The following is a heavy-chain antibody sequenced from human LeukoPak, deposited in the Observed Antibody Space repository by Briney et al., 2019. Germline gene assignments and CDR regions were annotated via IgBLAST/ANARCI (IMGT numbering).Heavy chain of an antibody. CDR3: ERAHYYDSSGYEGEDY. D-gene: IGHD3-22*01. V-gene: IGHV1-69*13. CDR2: IIPIFGTA. J-gene: IGHJ4*02. Sequence: SVKVSCKASGGTFSSYAISWVRQAPGQGLEWMGGIIPIFGTANYARKFQGRVTITADESTSTAYMELSSLRSEDAAVYYCERAHYYDSSGYEGEDYWGQGTLVTVSS. CDR1: GGTFSSYA.